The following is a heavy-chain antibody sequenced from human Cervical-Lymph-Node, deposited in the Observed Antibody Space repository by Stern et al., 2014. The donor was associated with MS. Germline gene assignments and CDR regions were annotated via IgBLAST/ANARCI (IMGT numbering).Heavy chain of an antibody. J-gene: IGHJ6*02. Sequence: VQLVESGGGLVQPGRSLRLSCAASGFTFDDYAMHWVRQAPGEGMEWVSGISWNSGSIGYVDSVQGRFIISRDNAKNSLYLQMSSLRAEDTALYYCVKGERPYYYYGMDVWGQGTTVTVSS. V-gene: IGHV3-9*01. CDR1: GFTFDDYA. D-gene: IGHD1-26*01. CDR3: VKGERPYYYYGMDV. CDR2: ISWNSGSI.